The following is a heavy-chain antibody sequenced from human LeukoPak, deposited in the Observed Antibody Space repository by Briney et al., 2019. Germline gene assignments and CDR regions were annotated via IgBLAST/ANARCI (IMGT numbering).Heavy chain of an antibody. D-gene: IGHD6-19*01. J-gene: IGHJ4*02. CDR2: IYTSGST. Sequence: PSQTLSLTCTVSGGSISSGSYYWSWIRQPAGKGLEWIGRIYTSGSTNYNPSLKSRVTISVDTSKNQFSLKLSSVTAADTAVYYCARSPSLSGWYEYYFDYWGQGTLVTVSS. V-gene: IGHV4-61*02. CDR1: GGSISSGSYY. CDR3: ARSPSLSGWYEYYFDY.